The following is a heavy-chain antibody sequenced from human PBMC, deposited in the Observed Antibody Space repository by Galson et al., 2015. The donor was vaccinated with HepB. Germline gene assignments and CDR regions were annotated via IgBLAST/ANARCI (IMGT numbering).Heavy chain of an antibody. CDR1: GYTFTSYG. D-gene: IGHD6-13*01. V-gene: IGHV1-18*01. CDR2: ISAYNGNT. J-gene: IGHJ6*03. CDR3: ARNPHLSSSWYYPANYYYYYMDV. Sequence: SVKVSCKASGYTFTSYGISWVRQAPGQGLEWMGWISAYNGNTNYTQKLQGRVTMTTDTSTSTAYMELRSLRSDDTAVYYCARNPHLSSSWYYPANYYYYYMDVWGKGTTVTVSS.